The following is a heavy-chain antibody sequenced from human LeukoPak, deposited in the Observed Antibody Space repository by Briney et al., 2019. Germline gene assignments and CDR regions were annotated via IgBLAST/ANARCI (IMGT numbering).Heavy chain of an antibody. D-gene: IGHD2-8*01. CDR1: GFTFSSYS. Sequence: AGGSLRLSCAASGFTFSSYSMNWVRQAPGKGLEWVSSISSSSSYIYYADSVKGRFTISRDNAKNSLYLQMNSLRAEDTAVYYCARVLNGAFDIWGQGTMVTVSS. V-gene: IGHV3-21*01. CDR3: ARVLNGAFDI. CDR2: ISSSSSYI. J-gene: IGHJ3*02.